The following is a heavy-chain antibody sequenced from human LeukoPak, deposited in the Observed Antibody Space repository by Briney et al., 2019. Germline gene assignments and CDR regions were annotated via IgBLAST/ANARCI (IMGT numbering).Heavy chain of an antibody. CDR1: SESCSGYY. D-gene: IGHD3-10*01. Sequence: SETLSLTCAVYSESCSGYYWIWFRQPPGKGLEWIGEFNHNSGATYNPSLQSRVTISVDTSKNHLSLSLISVTTADTAVYYCAASLWFGIYPDYWGQGSLVTVSS. J-gene: IGHJ4*02. V-gene: IGHV4-34*01. CDR3: AASLWFGIYPDY. CDR2: FNHNSGA.